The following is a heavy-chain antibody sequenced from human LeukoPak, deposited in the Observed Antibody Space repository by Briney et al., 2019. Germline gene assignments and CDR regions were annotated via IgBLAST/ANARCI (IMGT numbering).Heavy chain of an antibody. CDR1: GGSFEHYF. V-gene: IGHV4-59*01. CDR3: ASHRRSHGSEY. Sequence: SETLSLTCTVPGGSFEHYFWSWIRQPPGKGLEWIGYVYYSGSTDYSPSLKSRLTISADTSKNQFSLKLSSVTAADTAVYYCASHRRSHGSEYWGQGTLVTVSS. D-gene: IGHD3-10*01. J-gene: IGHJ4*02. CDR2: VYYSGST.